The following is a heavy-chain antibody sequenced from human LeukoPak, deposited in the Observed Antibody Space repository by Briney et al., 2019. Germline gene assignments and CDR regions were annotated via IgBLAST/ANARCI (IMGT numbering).Heavy chain of an antibody. CDR1: GGSFSDYY. CDR2: INHSGST. J-gene: IGHJ4*02. CDR3: ARGGYTYGYGY. Sequence: SETLSLTCADYGGSFSDYYWRWIRQPPGKGLEWIGEINHSGSTNYNPSLKSRVTISVDTSKNQFSLKLNSVTAADTAVYYCARGGYTYGYGYWGQGTLVTVSS. D-gene: IGHD5-18*01. V-gene: IGHV4-34*01.